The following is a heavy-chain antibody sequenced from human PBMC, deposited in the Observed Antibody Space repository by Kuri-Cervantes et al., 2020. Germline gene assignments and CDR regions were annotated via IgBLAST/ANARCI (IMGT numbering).Heavy chain of an antibody. V-gene: IGHV1-3*01. CDR3: ARGPSRGWFDP. CDR2: INAGNGNT. CDR1: GYTFTSYA. D-gene: IGHD3-10*01. J-gene: IGHJ5*02. Sequence: ASVKVSCKASGYTFTSYAMHWVRQAPGQRLEWMGWINAGNGNTKYSQRFQGRVTITRDTSASTAYMELSSLRSEDTAVYYCARGPSRGWFDPWGQGTLVTVSS.